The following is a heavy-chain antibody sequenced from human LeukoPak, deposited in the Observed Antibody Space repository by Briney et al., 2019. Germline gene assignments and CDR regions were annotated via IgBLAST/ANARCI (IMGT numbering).Heavy chain of an antibody. D-gene: IGHD3-10*01. J-gene: IGHJ3*02. CDR2: ISSSSSYI. V-gene: IGHV3-21*01. CDR1: GFTLSSYS. CDR3: AREGRITMVRGVIVDAFDI. Sequence: PGGSLGLSCAASGFTLSSYSMNWVRQAPGKGLEWVSSISSSSSYIYYADSVKGRFTISRDNAKNSLYLQMNSLRAEDTAVYYCAREGRITMVRGVIVDAFDIWGQGTMVTVSS.